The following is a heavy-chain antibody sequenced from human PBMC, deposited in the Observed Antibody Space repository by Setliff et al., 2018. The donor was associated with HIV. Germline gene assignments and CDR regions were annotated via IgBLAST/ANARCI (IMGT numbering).Heavy chain of an antibody. CDR1: GFTFGDYS. D-gene: IGHD1-26*01. J-gene: IGHJ4*02. CDR3: APLVGATGAPSY. CDR2: ISSSSGTI. V-gene: IGHV3-48*04. Sequence: GGSLRLSCAASGFTFGDYSVNWVRQAPGKGLEWVSYISSSSGTIHYADSVKGRFTISRDNAKNSLYLQMDSLRAEDTAVYYCAPLVGATGAPSYWGQGTLVTVSS.